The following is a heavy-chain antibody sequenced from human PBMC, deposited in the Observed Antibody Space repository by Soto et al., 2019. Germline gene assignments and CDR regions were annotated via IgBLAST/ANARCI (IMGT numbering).Heavy chain of an antibody. CDR3: ARPLTTGWELLINVY. J-gene: IGHJ4*02. D-gene: IGHD1-26*01. CDR2: IKSKTDGGTT. Sequence: PGGWLRRSCSPGGFAFINAGMSWVPQAPGKGLEWVGRIKSKTDGGTTDYAAPVKGRFTISRDDSKNTLYLQMNSLKTEDTAVYYCARPLTTGWELLINVYWGQGT. CDR1: GFAFINAG. V-gene: IGHV3-15*01.